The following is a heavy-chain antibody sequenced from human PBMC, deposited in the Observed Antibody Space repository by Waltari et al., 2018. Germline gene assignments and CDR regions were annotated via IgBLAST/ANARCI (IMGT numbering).Heavy chain of an antibody. J-gene: IGHJ3*01. V-gene: IGHV4-39*01. Sequence: QLQLQESGPRLVKPSETLSLTCTVSGGSITSNRHYWGWIRQPPGQGLEWIGTISYTVANYSRPSLKGRGTISRDTSKNQLALTLGSVTAADTACYYCATCIGASLGTAAFDVWGQGTMVTVSS. D-gene: IGHD1-1*01. CDR1: GGSITSNRHY. CDR3: ATCIGASLGTAAFDV. CDR2: ISYTVAN.